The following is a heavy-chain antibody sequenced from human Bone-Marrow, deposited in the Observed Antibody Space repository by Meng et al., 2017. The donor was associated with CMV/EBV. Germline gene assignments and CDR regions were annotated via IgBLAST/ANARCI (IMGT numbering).Heavy chain of an antibody. J-gene: IGHJ4*02. CDR3: ARELPPDRYFDY. CDR1: GFTFSSYE. Sequence: GESLKISCAASGFTFSSYEMNWVRQAPGKGLVWVSRINHDGSNIAYADAVKGRFTISRDNAKNTLYLQMNSLRAEDMAVYYCARELPPDRYFDYWGQGTLVTVSS. V-gene: IGHV3-74*01. D-gene: IGHD1-14*01. CDR2: INHDGSNI.